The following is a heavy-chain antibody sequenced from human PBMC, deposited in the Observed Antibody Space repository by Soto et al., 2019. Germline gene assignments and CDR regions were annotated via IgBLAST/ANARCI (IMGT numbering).Heavy chain of an antibody. Sequence: EVQLLESGGGLVQPGGSLRLSCAASGFTFSTYGMSWVRQAPGKGLEWVSIISGSGGSTYYAHTVKDRCTISRDNSKNTLYLQMNSLRAEDTAVYYCAKDPATIAVAGTFDYWGQGTLVIVSS. J-gene: IGHJ4*02. CDR2: ISGSGGST. D-gene: IGHD6-19*01. V-gene: IGHV3-23*01. CDR3: AKDPATIAVAGTFDY. CDR1: GFTFSTYG.